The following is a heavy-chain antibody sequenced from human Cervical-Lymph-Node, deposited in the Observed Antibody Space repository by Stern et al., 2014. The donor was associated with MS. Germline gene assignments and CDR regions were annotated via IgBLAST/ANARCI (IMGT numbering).Heavy chain of an antibody. J-gene: IGHJ6*02. D-gene: IGHD5-18*01. CDR1: GFTLSSHG. CDR2: IWYDESNE. CDR3: ARDRGSYGSAAMDV. V-gene: IGHV3-33*01. Sequence: VQLVESGGGVVQPGRSLRLPCAASGFTLSSHGMHWVRQAPGKGLEWVALIWYDESNEYYADYVKGRFIISRDNSKNTLYLEMNSLRVEDTAVYYCARDRGSYGSAAMDVWGQGTTVTVSS.